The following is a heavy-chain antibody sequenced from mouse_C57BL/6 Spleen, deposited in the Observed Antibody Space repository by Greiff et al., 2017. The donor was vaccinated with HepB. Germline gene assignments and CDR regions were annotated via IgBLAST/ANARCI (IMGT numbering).Heavy chain of an antibody. CDR1: GYTFTSYW. CDR2: IDPSDSET. D-gene: IGHD1-1*01. CDR3: ARSNYGSSSDFDY. V-gene: IGHV1-52*01. Sequence: QVQLQQPGAELVRPGSSVKLSCKASGYTFTSYWMHWVKQRPIQGLEWIGNIDPSDSETHYNQKFKDKATLTVDKSSSTAYMQLSSLTSEDSAVYYCARSNYGSSSDFDYWGQGTTLTVSS. J-gene: IGHJ2*01.